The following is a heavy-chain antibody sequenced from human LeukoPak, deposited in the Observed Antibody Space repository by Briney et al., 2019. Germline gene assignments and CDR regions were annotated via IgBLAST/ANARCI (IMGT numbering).Heavy chain of an antibody. D-gene: IGHD6-13*01. CDR3: ARRKWADIAAAGPKYFGMDV. J-gene: IGHJ6*02. CDR1: AFTFSSYA. Sequence: GGSLRLSCAASAFTFSSYALHWVRQAPGKGLEWVALISYEGDNKYHADSVKGRFTISRDNSKNTLYLQMNSLRVEDTAVYYCARRKWADIAAAGPKYFGMDVWGQGTTVTVSS. V-gene: IGHV3-30-3*01. CDR2: ISYEGDNK.